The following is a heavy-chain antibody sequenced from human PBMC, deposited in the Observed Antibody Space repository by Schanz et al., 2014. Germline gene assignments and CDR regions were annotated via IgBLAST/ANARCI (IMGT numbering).Heavy chain of an antibody. V-gene: IGHV1-46*01. CDR2: INLSGGST. Sequence: QLQLVQSGAEVKKPGSSVKVSCKASGGTFSSYTINWVRQAPGQGLEWMGIINLSGGSTNNAQKFQGRLTMTRDTSTSTVYMELSSLRSDDTAVYYCARAKRFGDMDVWGQGTTVTVSS. CDR1: GGTFSSYT. CDR3: ARAKRFGDMDV. J-gene: IGHJ6*02. D-gene: IGHD3-10*01.